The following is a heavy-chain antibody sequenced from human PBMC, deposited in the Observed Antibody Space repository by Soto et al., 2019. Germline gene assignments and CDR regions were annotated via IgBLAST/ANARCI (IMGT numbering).Heavy chain of an antibody. CDR3: ARDPGVLWFGELLYYGMDV. J-gene: IGHJ6*02. V-gene: IGHV4-39*07. Sequence: PSETLSLTCTVSGGSISSSRCHWGWIRQPPGKGLEWIASIKYSGTTFYNPSLKSRVTLSVDTSKNQFSLKLSSVTAADTAVYYCARDPGVLWFGELLYYGMDVWGQGTTVT. CDR1: GGSISSSRCH. D-gene: IGHD3-10*01. CDR2: IKYSGTT.